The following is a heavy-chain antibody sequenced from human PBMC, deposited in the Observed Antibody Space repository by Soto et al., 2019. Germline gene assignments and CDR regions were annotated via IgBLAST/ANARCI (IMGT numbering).Heavy chain of an antibody. V-gene: IGHV3-30*18. J-gene: IGHJ4*02. CDR2: ISYDGSNK. Sequence: QVQLVESGGGVVQPGRSLRLSCAASGLTFSSYGMHWVRQAPGKGLEWVAVISYDGSNKYYADSVKGRFTISRDNSKNTLYLQMNSLRAEDTAVYYCAKDYYDSSGYSSLDYWGQGTLVTVSS. D-gene: IGHD3-22*01. CDR3: AKDYYDSSGYSSLDY. CDR1: GLTFSSYG.